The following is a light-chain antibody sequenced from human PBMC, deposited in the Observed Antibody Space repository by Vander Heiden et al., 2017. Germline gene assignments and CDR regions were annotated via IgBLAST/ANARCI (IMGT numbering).Light chain of an antibody. CDR3: QQYNSYRT. J-gene: IGKJ1*01. Sequence: DIQMTQSPSTLSASVGDRVTITCRASQSISSWLAWYQQKPGKAPKLLIYKASSLERGVPSRFSGSGSGTEFTLTISSLQPDDFATYYFQQYNSYRTFGQGTKVEIK. CDR1: QSISSW. V-gene: IGKV1-5*03. CDR2: KAS.